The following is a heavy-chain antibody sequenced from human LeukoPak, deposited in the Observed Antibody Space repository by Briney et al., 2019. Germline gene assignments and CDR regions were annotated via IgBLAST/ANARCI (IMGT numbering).Heavy chain of an antibody. CDR2: ISYDGRDK. J-gene: IGHJ4*02. CDR3: ARETGNYYFDF. V-gene: IGHV3-30*03. D-gene: IGHD1-7*01. Sequence: GGSLRLSCAASGFTFSSSVMHWVRQAPGKGLEWVAAISYDGRDKYFADSVKGRFTISRDNFKNTVDLQVNGLRAEDTAVYYCARETGNYYFDFWGQGTLVTVSS. CDR1: GFTFSSSV.